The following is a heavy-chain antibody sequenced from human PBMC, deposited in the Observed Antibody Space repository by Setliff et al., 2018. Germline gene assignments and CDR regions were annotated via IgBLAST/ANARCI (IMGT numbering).Heavy chain of an antibody. V-gene: IGHV1-18*01. J-gene: IGHJ6*03. Sequence: ASVKVSCKASGYTFTSYGISWVRQAPGQGLEWMGWISTYNGDTDYAQKLQDRLTMTTDTSTSTVYMELRSLRSDDTAVYYCVRRVYGSSSGYYHYYMYVWGKGTTVTVSS. CDR1: GYTFTSYG. CDR2: ISTYNGDT. D-gene: IGHD6-6*01. CDR3: VRRVYGSSSGYYHYYMYV.